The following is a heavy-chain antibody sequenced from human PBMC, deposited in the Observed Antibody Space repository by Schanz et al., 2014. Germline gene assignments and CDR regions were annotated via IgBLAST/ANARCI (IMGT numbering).Heavy chain of an antibody. J-gene: IGHJ4*02. CDR2: IIPVLNIA. D-gene: IGHD6-13*01. Sequence: QLQLVQSGAEVQKPGSSVKVSCKLSGGTFSSYTISWMRQAPGQGLEWMGKIIPVLNIATYAQRFQGRVSITADTSTNTAYMELSSLRSEDTAVYYCASSGAGYSSSWDFDYWGQGTLVTVSS. CDR1: GGTFSSYT. V-gene: IGHV1-69*02. CDR3: ASSGAGYSSSWDFDY.